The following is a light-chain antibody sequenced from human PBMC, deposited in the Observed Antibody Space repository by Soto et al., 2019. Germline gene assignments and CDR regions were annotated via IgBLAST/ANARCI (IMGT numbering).Light chain of an antibody. Sequence: QSALTQPASVSGSPGQSITISCARTSSDVGTYNLVSWYQQHPGKAPKLMIYEGTKRPSGVSNRFSGSKSGNTASLTLSGLQAEDEANYYCCSYARSSTFIFGGGTKLTVL. V-gene: IGLV2-23*03. J-gene: IGLJ2*01. CDR3: CSYARSSTFI. CDR1: SSDVGTYNL. CDR2: EGT.